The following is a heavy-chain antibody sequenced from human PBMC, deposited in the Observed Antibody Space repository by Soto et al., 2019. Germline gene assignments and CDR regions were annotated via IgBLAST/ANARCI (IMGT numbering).Heavy chain of an antibody. CDR2: ITPILGTA. V-gene: IGHV1-69*13. D-gene: IGHD3-10*01. J-gene: IGHJ5*02. CDR3: ARLGPYGSESYSFRYNRFDP. CDR1: GGTFSSYA. Sequence: ASVKVSCKASGGTFSSYAISWVRQAPGQVLEWMGGITPILGTANYAQKFQGRVTITADESKNTVYLQMNSLRGEDTAMYYCARLGPYGSESYSFRYNRFDPWGQGTQVTVSS.